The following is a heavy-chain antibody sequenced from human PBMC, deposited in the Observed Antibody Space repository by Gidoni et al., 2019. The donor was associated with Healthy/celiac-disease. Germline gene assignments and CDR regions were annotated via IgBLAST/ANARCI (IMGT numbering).Heavy chain of an antibody. CDR1: GGTFSSYA. J-gene: IGHJ6*02. D-gene: IGHD3-10*01. CDR3: ARLPYYYGSGRDSYYYYGMDV. V-gene: IGHV1-69*01. CDR2: IIPIFGTA. Sequence: QVQLVQSGAEVKKPGSSVKVSCKASGGTFSSYAISWVRQAPGQGLEWMGGIIPIFGTANYAQKFQGRVTITADESTSTAYMELSSLRSEDTAVYYCARLPYYYGSGRDSYYYYGMDVWGQGTTVTVSS.